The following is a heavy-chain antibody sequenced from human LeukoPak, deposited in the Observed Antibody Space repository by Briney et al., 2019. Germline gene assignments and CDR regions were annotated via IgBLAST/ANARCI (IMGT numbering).Heavy chain of an antibody. D-gene: IGHD3-3*01. J-gene: IGHJ6*02. CDR3: ANNKYDFWSGYYYYGMDV. CDR2: ICGSGGST. V-gene: IGHV3-23*01. Sequence: GGSLRLSCAPSGFTFSSYAMSWVRQAPEKGLEWVSAICGSGGSTYYADSVKGPFTISRDNSKNTLYLQMNSLRAEDTAVYYCANNKYDFWSGYYYYGMDVWGQGTTVTVSS. CDR1: GFTFSSYA.